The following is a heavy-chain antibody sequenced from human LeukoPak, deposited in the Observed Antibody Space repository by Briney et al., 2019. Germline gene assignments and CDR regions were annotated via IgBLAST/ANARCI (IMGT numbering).Heavy chain of an antibody. Sequence: PGGSLRLSCAASGFDFDDYMMHWVRQVPGKGLEWVSFISWDGGTTNYADSVKGRFTISRDNSKNSLYFLMNDLTAEDTAFYYCARGGYGGVFDYWGQGTLVTVSS. CDR3: ARGGYGGVFDY. CDR2: ISWDGGTT. D-gene: IGHD4-23*01. CDR1: GFDFDDYM. J-gene: IGHJ4*02. V-gene: IGHV3-43D*04.